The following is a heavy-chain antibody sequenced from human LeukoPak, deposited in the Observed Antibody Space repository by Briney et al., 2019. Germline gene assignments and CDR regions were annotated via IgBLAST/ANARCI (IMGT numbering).Heavy chain of an antibody. V-gene: IGHV4-59*01. CDR3: ARTMVRGVITYYYYGMDV. Sequence: SETLSLTCTVSGGSLSSYYWSWIRQPPGKGLEWIGYIYYTGSTNSNPSLSSRVTISVDTSNNQFSLKLSSVTAADTAVYYCARTMVRGVITYYYYGMDVWGRGTTVTVSS. D-gene: IGHD3-10*01. J-gene: IGHJ6*01. CDR2: IYYTGST. CDR1: GGSLSSYY.